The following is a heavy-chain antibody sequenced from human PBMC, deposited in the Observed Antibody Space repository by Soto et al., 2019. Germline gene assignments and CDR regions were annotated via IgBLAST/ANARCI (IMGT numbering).Heavy chain of an antibody. CDR2: IYYSGST. J-gene: IGHJ4*02. CDR1: GGSISSGRHH. CDR3: ATTGGY. Sequence: QLQLQESGPGLVKPSETLSLTCTVSGGSISSGRHHWRWIRQPPGKGLEWIGSIYYSGSTYYNPSLKSRVTISLDTSKNQFSLNLNSVTAADTAVYYCATTGGYWGQGILVTVS. V-gene: IGHV4-39*01. D-gene: IGHD1-1*01.